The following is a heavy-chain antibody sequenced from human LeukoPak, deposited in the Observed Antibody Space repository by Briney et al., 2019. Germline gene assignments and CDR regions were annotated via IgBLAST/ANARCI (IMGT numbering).Heavy chain of an antibody. Sequence: SETLSLTCTASGGSISSYYWSWIRQPPGKGLEWIGYIYYSGSTNYNPSLKSRVTISVDTSKNQFSLKLSSVTAADTAVYYCARVGYSYGRYYYYMDVWGKGTTVTISS. D-gene: IGHD5-18*01. CDR1: GGSISSYY. V-gene: IGHV4-59*01. J-gene: IGHJ6*03. CDR2: IYYSGST. CDR3: ARVGYSYGRYYYYMDV.